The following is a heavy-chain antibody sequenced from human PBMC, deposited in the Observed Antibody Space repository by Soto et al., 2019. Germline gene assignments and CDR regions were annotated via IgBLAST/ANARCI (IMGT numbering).Heavy chain of an antibody. Sequence: QVQLQESGPGLVKPSETLSLTCTVSGGSSINYYWTWIRQPPGKGLEWIGYVYSSGHTSYNPSLKSRVTISIDTSKNQFSLELSSVTAADTAVYYCARALAVPGYYFDYWGQGTLVTVSS. CDR2: VYSSGHT. V-gene: IGHV4-59*01. D-gene: IGHD6-19*01. CDR3: ARALAVPGYYFDY. J-gene: IGHJ4*02. CDR1: GGSSINYY.